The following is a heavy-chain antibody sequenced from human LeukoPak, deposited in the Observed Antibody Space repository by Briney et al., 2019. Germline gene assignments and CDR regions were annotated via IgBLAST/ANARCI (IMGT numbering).Heavy chain of an antibody. V-gene: IGHV3-73*01. Sequence: GGSLRLSCAASGFTFSGSAMHWVRQASGKGLEWVGRIRSKANSYATAYAASVKGRFTISRDDSKNTAYLQMNSLKTEDTAVYYCTRRGGSLDYWGQGTLVTVSS. J-gene: IGHJ4*02. CDR3: TRRGGSLDY. CDR1: GFTFSGSA. D-gene: IGHD6-25*01. CDR2: IRSKANSYAT.